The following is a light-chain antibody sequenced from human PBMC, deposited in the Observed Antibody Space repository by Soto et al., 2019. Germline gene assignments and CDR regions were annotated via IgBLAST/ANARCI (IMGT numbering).Light chain of an antibody. CDR3: QQYSSSPLT. V-gene: IGKV4-1*01. CDR2: WAS. Sequence: DIVMTQSPDXXGVXLGXRXXXNXXXXXSIFXXSNNKNYLAWYQQKPGQPPKLLIYWASTRESGIPDRFSGSGSGTDFTLTISSLQAEDVAVYYCQQYSSSPLTFGQGTKLEIK. CDR1: XSIFXXSNNKNY. J-gene: IGKJ2*01.